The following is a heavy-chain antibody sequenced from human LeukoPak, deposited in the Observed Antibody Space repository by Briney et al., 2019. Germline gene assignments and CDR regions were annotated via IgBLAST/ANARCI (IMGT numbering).Heavy chain of an antibody. J-gene: IGHJ3*02. Sequence: PGGSLRLSCAASGFTFSNYAMSWVRQAPGRGLEWVSAISGSGVSTYYADSVKGRFTISRDNSKNTLYLQMNSLRAEDTAVYYCAKDRSDYGGYPPGAFDIWGQGTMVTVSS. V-gene: IGHV3-23*01. CDR1: GFTFSNYA. D-gene: IGHD4-17*01. CDR3: AKDRSDYGGYPPGAFDI. CDR2: ISGSGVST.